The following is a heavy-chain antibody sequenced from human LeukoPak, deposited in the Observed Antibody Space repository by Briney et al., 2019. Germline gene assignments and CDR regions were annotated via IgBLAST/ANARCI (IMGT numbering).Heavy chain of an antibody. CDR3: ARVLVATITDSSSWYDY. Sequence: ASVKVSCKASGYTFTGYYMHWVRQAPGQGLEWMGWINPNSGGTNYAQKFQGKVTMTRDTSISTAYMELSRLRSDDTAVYYCARVLVATITDSSSWYDYWGQGTLVTVSS. D-gene: IGHD6-13*01. CDR2: INPNSGGT. V-gene: IGHV1-2*02. J-gene: IGHJ4*02. CDR1: GYTFTGYY.